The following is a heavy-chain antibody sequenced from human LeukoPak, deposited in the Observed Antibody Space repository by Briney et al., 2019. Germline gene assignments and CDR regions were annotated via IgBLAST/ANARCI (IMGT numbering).Heavy chain of an antibody. D-gene: IGHD2-2*01. CDR3: AGRGSTSWLSPAYFDY. Sequence: PGGSLRLSCAASGFTFSSYAMSWVRQAPGKGLEWVSGISGSGSSTYYADSVKGRFTIYRDNSKNTLYLQMNSLRAEDTAVFHCAGRGSTSWLSPAYFDYWGQGTLVTVSS. CDR1: GFTFSSYA. J-gene: IGHJ4*02. CDR2: ISGSGSST. V-gene: IGHV3-23*01.